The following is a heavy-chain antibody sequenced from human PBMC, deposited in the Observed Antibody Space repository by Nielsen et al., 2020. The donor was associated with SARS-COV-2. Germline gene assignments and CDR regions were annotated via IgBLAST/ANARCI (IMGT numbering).Heavy chain of an antibody. D-gene: IGHD1-26*01. Sequence: SVKVSCMASGYSFTSYGFSCVRQAPGQGLEWMGWISAYNGNTNYAQKLQGRVTMTTDTSTSTAYMELRSPKSDDTAVYYCARDPSGIYYFDYWGQGTLVTVSS. V-gene: IGHV1-18*04. CDR1: GYSFTSYG. CDR3: ARDPSGIYYFDY. J-gene: IGHJ4*02. CDR2: ISAYNGNT.